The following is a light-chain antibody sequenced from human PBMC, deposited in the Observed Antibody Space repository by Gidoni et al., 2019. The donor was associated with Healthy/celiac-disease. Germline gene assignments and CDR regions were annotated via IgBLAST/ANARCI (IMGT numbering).Light chain of an antibody. Sequence: SALTQPASVSGSPGQPITISCTGTSSDVGGYNYVSWYQQHPGKAPKLMIYDVSNRPSGVSNRFSGSKSGNTASLTSSGLQAEDEADYYCSSYTSSSTVVFGGGTKLTVL. CDR1: SSDVGGYNY. CDR3: SSYTSSSTVV. J-gene: IGLJ2*01. V-gene: IGLV2-14*03. CDR2: DVS.